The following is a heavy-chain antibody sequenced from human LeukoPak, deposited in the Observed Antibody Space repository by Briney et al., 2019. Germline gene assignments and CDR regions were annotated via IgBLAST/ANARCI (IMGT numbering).Heavy chain of an antibody. CDR2: IYYSGST. D-gene: IGHD3-10*01. V-gene: IGHV4-34*01. J-gene: IGHJ4*02. CDR3: ARDPMMVRNLDY. CDR1: GGSFSGYY. Sequence: SETLSLTCAVYGGSFSGYYWGWIRQPPGKGLEWIGSIYYSGSTYYNPSLKSRVTISVDTSKNQFSPKLSSVTAADTAVYYCARDPMMVRNLDYWGQGTLVTVSS.